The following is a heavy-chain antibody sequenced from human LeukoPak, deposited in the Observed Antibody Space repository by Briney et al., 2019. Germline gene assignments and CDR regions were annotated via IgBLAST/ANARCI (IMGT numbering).Heavy chain of an antibody. CDR1: GFTFSTYS. Sequence: GGSLRLSCAASGFTFSTYSMYWVRQAPGKGLGWGSFISSSSSHIYYADSLKGRLTISRDNAQNTLYMHMKTLREQDTAVYYCARYDDRYCYYYYYMDVWGKGTTVTVSS. D-gene: IGHD3-22*01. V-gene: IGHV3-21*06. CDR2: ISSSSSHI. CDR3: ARYDDRYCYYYYYMDV. J-gene: IGHJ6*03.